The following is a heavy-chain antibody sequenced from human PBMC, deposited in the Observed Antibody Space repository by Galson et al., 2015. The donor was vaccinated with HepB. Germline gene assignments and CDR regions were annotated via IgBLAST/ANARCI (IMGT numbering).Heavy chain of an antibody. D-gene: IGHD3-22*01. V-gene: IGHV4-34*01. CDR1: GGSFSGYY. J-gene: IGHJ4*02. CDR3: ARSVKVYYDSSGYYLFDY. Sequence: ETLSLTCAVYGGSFSGYYWGWIRQPPGKGLEWIGEINHSGSTNYNPSLKSRVTISVDTSKNQFSLKLSSVTAADTAVYYCARSVKVYYDSSGYYLFDYWGQGTLVTVSS. CDR2: INHSGST.